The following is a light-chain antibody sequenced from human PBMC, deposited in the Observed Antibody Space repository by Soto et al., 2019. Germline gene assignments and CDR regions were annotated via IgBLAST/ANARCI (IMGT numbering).Light chain of an antibody. J-gene: IGKJ1*01. CDR1: QSVSSY. V-gene: IGKV3-11*01. CDR3: QQRGNWPWT. CDR2: DAS. Sequence: EIVLTQSPATLSLSPGERVTVSCRASQSVSSYLSWYQQKHGQAPRLLIFDASNRGSGVPARFSGSGSGTDFTLTISRLEPEDSAVYYCQQRGNWPWTFGQGTKVEIK.